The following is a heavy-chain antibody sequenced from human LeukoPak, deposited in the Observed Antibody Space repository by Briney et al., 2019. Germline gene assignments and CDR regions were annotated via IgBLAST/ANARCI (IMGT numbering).Heavy chain of an antibody. V-gene: IGHV3-23*01. CDR1: GFVFSNYW. J-gene: IGHJ4*02. CDR2: ISGSGGST. Sequence: GGSLRLSCAASGFVFSNYWMSWVRQAPGKGLEWVSAISGSGGSTYYADSVKGRFTISRDNSKNTLYLQMNSLRAEDTAVYYCAKDSQEYYFDYWGQGTLVTVSS. CDR3: AKDSQEYYFDY.